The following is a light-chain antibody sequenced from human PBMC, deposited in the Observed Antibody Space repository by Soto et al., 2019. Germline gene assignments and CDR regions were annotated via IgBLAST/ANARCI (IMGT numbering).Light chain of an antibody. J-gene: IGLJ3*02. CDR3: AAWDDSLDGRV. Sequence: QSVLTQPPSASGTPGQRVTIACSGSSSNIGSHTVTWYQQLPGTAPKLLIYNNNQRPSGVPDRFSVSKSGTSASLAIIGLQSEDESDYYCAAWDDSLDGRVFGGGTKVTVL. V-gene: IGLV1-44*01. CDR1: SSNIGSHT. CDR2: NNN.